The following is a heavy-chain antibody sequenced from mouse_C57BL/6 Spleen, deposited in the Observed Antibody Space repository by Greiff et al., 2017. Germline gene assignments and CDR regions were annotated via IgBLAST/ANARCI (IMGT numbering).Heavy chain of an antibody. Sequence: QVQLQQPGAELVRPGSSVKLSCKASGYTFTSYWMRWVKQRPIQGLEWIGNIDPSDSDTHYNQKFKNKATLTVDKSSSTAYMQLSSLTSEDSAVYYCARSGGYSGGYAMDYWGQGTSVTVSS. CDR2: IDPSDSDT. CDR1: GYTFTSYW. CDR3: ARSGGYSGGYAMDY. J-gene: IGHJ4*01. V-gene: IGHV1-52*01. D-gene: IGHD2-2*01.